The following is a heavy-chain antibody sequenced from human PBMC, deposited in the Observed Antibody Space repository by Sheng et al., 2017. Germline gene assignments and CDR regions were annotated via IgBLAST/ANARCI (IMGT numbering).Heavy chain of an antibody. CDR2: IYYSGST. D-gene: IGHD3-3*01. CDR3: ARHGGPYDFWSGYYLSDDAFDI. V-gene: IGHV4-39*01. J-gene: IGHJ3*02. Sequence: QLQLQESGPGLVKPSETLSLTCTVSGGSISSSSYYWGWIRQPPGKGLEWIGSIYYSGSTYYNPSLKSRVTISVDTSKNQFSLKLSSVTAADTAVYYCARHGGPYDFWSGYYLSDDAFDIWGQGTMV. CDR1: GGSISSSSYY.